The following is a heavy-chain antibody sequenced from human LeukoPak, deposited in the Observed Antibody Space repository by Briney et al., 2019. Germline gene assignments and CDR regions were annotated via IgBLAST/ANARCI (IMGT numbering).Heavy chain of an antibody. V-gene: IGHV1-69*13. J-gene: IGHJ6*02. CDR3: ARGLTYYDILTGYYDYYYYYGMDV. CDR1: GGTFSSYA. Sequence: ASVKVSCKASGGTFSSYAISWVRQAPGQGLEWMGGIIPIFGTANYAQKFQGRVTITADESTSTAYMELSSLRSEDTAAYYCARGLTYYDILTGYYDYYYYYGMDVWGQGTTVTVSS. CDR2: IIPIFGTA. D-gene: IGHD3-9*01.